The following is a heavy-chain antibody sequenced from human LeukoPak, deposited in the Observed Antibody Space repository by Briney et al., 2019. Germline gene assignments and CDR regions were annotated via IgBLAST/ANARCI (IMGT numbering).Heavy chain of an antibody. CDR2: ISYDGSNK. Sequence: GGSLRLSCAASGFTFSSYAMHWVRQAPGKGLEWVAVISYDGSNKDYADSVKGRFTISRDNSKNTLYLQMNSLRAEDTAVYYCAKEGATYYYDSSGYGHFQHWGQGTLVTVSS. D-gene: IGHD3-22*01. V-gene: IGHV3-30*04. J-gene: IGHJ1*01. CDR3: AKEGATYYYDSSGYGHFQH. CDR1: GFTFSSYA.